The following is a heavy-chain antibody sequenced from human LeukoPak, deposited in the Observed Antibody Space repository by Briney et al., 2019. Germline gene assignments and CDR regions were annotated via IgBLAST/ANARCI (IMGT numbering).Heavy chain of an antibody. CDR1: GGSISTSY. J-gene: IGHJ4*02. D-gene: IGHD3-22*01. CDR2: IYYSGST. CDR3: ARLTSGYYPYYFDY. V-gene: IGHV4-59*01. Sequence: PSETLSLTCTVPGGSISTSYWSWIRQPPGKGLEWIGYIYYSGSTDYNPSLESRVTISVDTSKNQFSLRLNSVTAADTAVYYCARLTSGYYPYYFDYWGQGTLVTISS.